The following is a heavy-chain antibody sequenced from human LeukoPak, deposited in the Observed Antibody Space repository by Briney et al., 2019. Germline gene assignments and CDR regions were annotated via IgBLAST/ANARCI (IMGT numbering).Heavy chain of an antibody. D-gene: IGHD4-17*01. V-gene: IGHV1-18*01. CDR1: GYTFTSYG. Sequence: ASVKVSCKAPGYTFTSYGITWVRQAPGQGLEWMGWISAYNGNTKYAHKLQGRVTMTTDTSTSTAYMELRSLRSDDTAVYYCARLTTVTTAGHYGMDVWGQGTTVTVSS. CDR2: ISAYNGNT. CDR3: ARLTTVTTAGHYGMDV. J-gene: IGHJ6*02.